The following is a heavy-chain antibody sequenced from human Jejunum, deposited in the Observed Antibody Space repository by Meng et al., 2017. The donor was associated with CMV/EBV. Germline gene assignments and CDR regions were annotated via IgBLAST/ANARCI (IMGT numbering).Heavy chain of an antibody. CDR1: GGPTSCSRPS. J-gene: IGHJ4*02. V-gene: IGHV4-39*07. Sequence: VSGGPTSCSRPSWGWIRQSPGKGLEWIGSLYSTGSTYSPPSLKSRLTISVDTSRAQFSLRLSSVTAADTAVYYCARGLGNYGEPNFDYWGQGTLSPSPQ. CDR2: LYSTGST. CDR3: ARGLGNYGEPNFDY. D-gene: IGHD1-7*01.